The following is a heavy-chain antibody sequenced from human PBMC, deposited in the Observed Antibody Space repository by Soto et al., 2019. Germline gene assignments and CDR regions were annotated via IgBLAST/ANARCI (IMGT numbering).Heavy chain of an antibody. CDR1: GGAFSSYA. V-gene: IGHV1-69*01. D-gene: IGHD5-12*01. J-gene: IGHJ4*02. CDR2: IIPIFGTA. CDR3: ARSHSLRGYSGYDLGY. Sequence: QVQLVQSGAEVKKPGSSVKVSCKASGGAFSSYAISWVRQAPGQGLEWMGGIIPIFGTANYAQKFQGRVTITADESTSTAYMELSSLRSEDTAVYYCARSHSLRGYSGYDLGYWGQGTLVTVSS.